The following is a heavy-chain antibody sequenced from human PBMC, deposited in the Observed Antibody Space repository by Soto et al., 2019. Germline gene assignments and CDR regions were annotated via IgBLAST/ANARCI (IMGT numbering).Heavy chain of an antibody. D-gene: IGHD1-7*01. CDR3: ARLLEVRRSYYYYYDMDG. Sequence: ASVKVSCKASGYTFTDYYMHWVRQAPGQGLEWMGWINPNSGGTNYAQKFQGRVTMTRDTSISTAYMELSRVGSDDTAVYYCARLLEVRRSYYYYYDMDGWGQGTTVTVSX. V-gene: IGHV1-2*02. CDR2: INPNSGGT. CDR1: GYTFTDYY. J-gene: IGHJ6*02.